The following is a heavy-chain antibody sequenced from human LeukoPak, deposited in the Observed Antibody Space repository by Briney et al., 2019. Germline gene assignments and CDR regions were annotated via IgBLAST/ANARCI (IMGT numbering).Heavy chain of an antibody. V-gene: IGHV1-2*02. CDR3: ARGFKGQQLANYFDY. J-gene: IGHJ4*02. CDR1: GYTFTGYY. CDR2: INPNSGGT. D-gene: IGHD6-13*01. Sequence: GASVKVSCKASGYTFTGYYMHWVRQAPGQGLEWMGWINPNSGGTNYAQKFQGRVTMTRDTSISTAYMELSRLRSDDTAVYYCARGFKGQQLANYFDYWGQGTLVTVSS.